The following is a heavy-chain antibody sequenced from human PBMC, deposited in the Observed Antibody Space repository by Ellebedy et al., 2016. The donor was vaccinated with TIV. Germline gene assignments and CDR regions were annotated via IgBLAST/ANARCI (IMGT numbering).Heavy chain of an antibody. CDR3: ASAEDAFDI. Sequence: MPSDTLSLTCTVPGGSISNYFWAWIRQPPGKGQEWIGWIYFGGTTNYNLSLKSLVTISVDTSKNQFCLMLNSVTAADTAVYYRASAEDAFDIWGQGTMVTVSS. J-gene: IGHJ3*02. V-gene: IGHV4-59*01. CDR2: IYFGGTT. CDR1: GGSISNYF.